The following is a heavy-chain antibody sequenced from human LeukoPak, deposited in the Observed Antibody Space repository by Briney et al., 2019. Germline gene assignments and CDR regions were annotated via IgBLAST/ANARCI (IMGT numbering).Heavy chain of an antibody. CDR2: INSAYSNT. D-gene: IGHD6-13*01. V-gene: IGHV1-3*01. J-gene: IGHJ5*02. CDR1: GYTFTDYT. CDR3: ARDSYMAAADTWFDP. Sequence: GASVKVSCKASGYTFTDYTIHWVRQAPGQRLEWMGWINSAYSNTKYSQKFQGRVTITSDTSASTAYMEVRSLTSEDTAIYYCARDSYMAAADTWFDPWAREPWSPSPQ.